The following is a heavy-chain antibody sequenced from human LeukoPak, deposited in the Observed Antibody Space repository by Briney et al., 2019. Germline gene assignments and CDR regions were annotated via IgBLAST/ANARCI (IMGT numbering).Heavy chain of an antibody. CDR1: GFTFRSYA. J-gene: IGHJ6*03. CDR2: IRYDGSNK. CDR3: AREGNNYYYYMDV. V-gene: IGHV3-30*02. Sequence: GSLRLSCAASGFTFRSYAMHWVRQAPGKGLEWVAFIRYDGSNKYYADSVKGRFTISRDNSKNTLYLQMNSLRDEDTAVYYCAREGNNYYYYMDVWGKGTTVTVSS.